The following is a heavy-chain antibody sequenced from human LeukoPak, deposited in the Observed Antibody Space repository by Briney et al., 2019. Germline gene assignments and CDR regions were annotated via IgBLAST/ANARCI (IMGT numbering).Heavy chain of an antibody. CDR2: ISGSGGST. CDR1: GFTFSSYS. V-gene: IGHV3-23*01. D-gene: IGHD3-16*01. Sequence: GGSLRLSCAASGFTFSSYSMSWVRQAPGKGLEWVSAISGSGGSTYYADSVKGRFTISRDNSKNTLYLQMNSLRAEDTAVYYCAKEGLYDYVWGSHNGPFDYWGQGTLVTVSS. J-gene: IGHJ4*02. CDR3: AKEGLYDYVWGSHNGPFDY.